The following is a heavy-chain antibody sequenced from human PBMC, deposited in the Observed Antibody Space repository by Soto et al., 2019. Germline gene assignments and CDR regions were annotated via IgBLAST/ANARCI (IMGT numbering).Heavy chain of an antibody. D-gene: IGHD6-13*01. V-gene: IGHV4-34*01. CDR1: GGSFSGYY. CDR2: INHSGST. CDR3: ASSMAAAAPGY. J-gene: IGHJ4*02. Sequence: QVQLQQWGAGLLKPSETLSLTCAVYGGSFSGYYWSWIRQPPGKGLEWIREINHSGSTNYNPSLKSRVTISVDTSKNQFSLKLSSVTAADTAVYYCASSMAAAAPGYWGQGTLVTVSS.